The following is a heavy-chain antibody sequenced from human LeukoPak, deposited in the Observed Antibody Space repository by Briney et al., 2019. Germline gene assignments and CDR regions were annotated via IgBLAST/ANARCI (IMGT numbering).Heavy chain of an antibody. V-gene: IGHV1-69*05. D-gene: IGHD5-24*01. Sequence: GSSVKVSCKASGGTFSSYAISWVRQAPGQGLEWMGGIIPIFGTANYAQKFQGRVTITTDESTSTAYMELSSLRSEDTAVYYCARGAGWLQKFPLDYWGQGTLVTVSS. CDR3: ARGAGWLQKFPLDY. CDR2: IIPIFGTA. CDR1: GGTFSSYA. J-gene: IGHJ4*02.